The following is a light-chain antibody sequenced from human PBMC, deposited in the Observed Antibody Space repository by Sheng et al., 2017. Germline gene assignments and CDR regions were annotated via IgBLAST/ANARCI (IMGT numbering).Light chain of an antibody. V-gene: IGLV1-47*01. CDR3: CSYAGSSTVV. CDR1: SSNIGSNY. Sequence: QPVLTQPPSASGTPGQRVTISCSGSSSNIGSNYVYWYQQLPGTAPKLLIYRNNQRPSGVPDRFSGSKSGTSASLAISGLRSEDEADYSCCSYAGSSTVVFGGGTKLTVL. CDR2: RNN. J-gene: IGLJ2*01.